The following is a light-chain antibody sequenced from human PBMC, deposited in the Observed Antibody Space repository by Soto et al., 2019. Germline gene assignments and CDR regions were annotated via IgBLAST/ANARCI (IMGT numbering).Light chain of an antibody. J-gene: IGKJ1*01. CDR1: QSISSW. CDR3: QQYDRASWT. Sequence: DIQMTQSPSTLSASVGDRVIITCRASQSISSWLAWYQQKPGKAPNLLIYRASTLKSGIPSRLGGSGSGTEFTLTISSLQPDDFATYSCQQYDRASWTFGPGTKVEIK. CDR2: RAS. V-gene: IGKV1-5*03.